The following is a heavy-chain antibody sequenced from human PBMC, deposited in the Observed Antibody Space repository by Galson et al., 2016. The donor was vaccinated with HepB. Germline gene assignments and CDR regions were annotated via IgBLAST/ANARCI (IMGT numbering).Heavy chain of an antibody. CDR3: AREMWGNERFNYGRDV. V-gene: IGHV4-31*03. D-gene: IGHD1-1*01. CDR1: GASISRGGDF. J-gene: IGHJ6*02. Sequence: TLSLTCTVSGASISRGGDFWNWIRQHPGKGLEWIGYIYYNGITSYKPSLKSRVSISLDTSKNQFSLNLSSVTAADTAVYYYAREMWGNERFNYGRDVWGQGTTVTVSS. CDR2: IYYNGIT.